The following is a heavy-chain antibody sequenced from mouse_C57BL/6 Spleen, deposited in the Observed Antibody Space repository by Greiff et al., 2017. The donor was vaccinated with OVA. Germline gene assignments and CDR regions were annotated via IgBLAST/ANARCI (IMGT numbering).Heavy chain of an antibody. J-gene: IGHJ2*01. Sequence: DVKLQESGPGLAKPSQTLSLTCSVTGYSITSDYWNWIRKFPGNKLEYMGYISYSGSTYYNPSLKIRISITRDTSKNQYYLQLNYVTTEDTATYYSARCYNYDLSFDYWGQGTTLTVSS. CDR2: ISYSGST. D-gene: IGHD2-12*01. CDR3: ARCYNYDLSFDY. V-gene: IGHV3-8*01. CDR1: GYSITSDY.